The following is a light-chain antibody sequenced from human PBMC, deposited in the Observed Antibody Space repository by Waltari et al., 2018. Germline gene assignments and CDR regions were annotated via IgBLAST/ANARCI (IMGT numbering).Light chain of an antibody. Sequence: DIQMTQSPSSLSASVGDRVTITCRASQYIDTYLNWYQKKSGKAPELLIYTASTLHSGVSSRFIGSGSGTDFTLTISSLQPEDFATYYCQQSYSPPFSFGGGTKVEIK. CDR2: TAS. V-gene: IGKV1-39*01. CDR1: QYIDTY. J-gene: IGKJ4*01. CDR3: QQSYSPPFS.